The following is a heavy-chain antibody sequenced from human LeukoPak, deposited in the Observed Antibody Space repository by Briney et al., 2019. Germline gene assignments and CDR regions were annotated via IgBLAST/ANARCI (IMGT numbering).Heavy chain of an antibody. J-gene: IGHJ4*02. D-gene: IGHD6-25*01. Sequence: PGGSLRLSRAASGFTFSSYGMHWVRQAPGKGLEWVAFIRYDGSNKYYADSVKGRFTISRDNTKNTLYLQMNSLRAEDTAVYYCAKDQRPERTGLSPVDYWGQGTLVTVSS. CDR2: IRYDGSNK. V-gene: IGHV3-30*02. CDR1: GFTFSSYG. CDR3: AKDQRPERTGLSPVDY.